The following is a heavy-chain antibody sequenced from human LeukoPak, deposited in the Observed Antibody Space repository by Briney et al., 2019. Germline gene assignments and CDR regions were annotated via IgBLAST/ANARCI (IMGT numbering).Heavy chain of an antibody. CDR3: ARETTAMGLGY. CDR2: IYSGGST. V-gene: IGHV3-66*01. J-gene: IGHJ4*02. CDR1: GFTVSSNY. Sequence: GGSLRLSCAASGFTVSSNYMSWVRQAPGKGLEWVSVIYSGGSTYYADSVKGRFTISRDNSKNTLYLQMNSLRAEDTAVYYCARETTAMGLGYWGQGTLVTVSS. D-gene: IGHD5-18*01.